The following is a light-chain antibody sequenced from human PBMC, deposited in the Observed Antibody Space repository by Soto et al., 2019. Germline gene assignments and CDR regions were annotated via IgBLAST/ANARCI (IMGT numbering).Light chain of an antibody. CDR1: ERSSPW. CDR2: KTS. Sequence: DIQMTQSPSALSAFVGDRVTITCRASERSSPWLAWYQQKAGKAPKLLIYKTSDLESGVPSRFSGSSSGTNFTLTISGLQPDDSASYYCQQYSAYSTFGQGTTVEIK. CDR3: QQYSAYST. V-gene: IGKV1-5*03. J-gene: IGKJ1*01.